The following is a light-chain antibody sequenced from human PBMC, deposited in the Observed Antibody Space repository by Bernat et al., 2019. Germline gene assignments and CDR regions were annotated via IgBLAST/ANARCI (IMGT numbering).Light chain of an antibody. J-gene: IGKJ3*01. Sequence: DIQMTQSPSSLSASLGDRVTITCQASQDISNYLNWYQQKPGKAPKLLIYDASNWETGVPSRFSGSGSGTDFTFTISSLQPEDIATYYCQQYDNLRLYSAFGPRTKVDIK. CDR1: QDISNY. CDR2: DAS. V-gene: IGKV1-33*01. CDR3: QQYDNLRLYSA.